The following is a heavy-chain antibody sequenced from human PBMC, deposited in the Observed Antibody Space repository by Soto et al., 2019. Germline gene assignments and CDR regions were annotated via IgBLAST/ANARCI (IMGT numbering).Heavy chain of an antibody. Sequence: EVQLVESGGGLVQPGGSLRLSCVASGFTFSDHYIDWVRQAPGKGLEWVGRTRKKLGIYTREYAAYVKGRFTMSRDNAKNSLCLQMNSLTAEDTAVYYCARETSLDPDYGGNPFSDFWGQGTLVTVSS. CDR1: GFTFSDHY. J-gene: IGHJ4*02. V-gene: IGHV3-72*01. CDR3: ARETSLDPDYGGNPFSDF. D-gene: IGHD4-17*01. CDR2: TRKKLGIYTR.